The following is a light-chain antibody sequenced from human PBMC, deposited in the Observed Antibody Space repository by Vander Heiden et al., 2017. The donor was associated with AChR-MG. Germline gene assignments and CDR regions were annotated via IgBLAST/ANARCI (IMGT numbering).Light chain of an antibody. CDR1: QSIGSK. CDR3: QQTHALPYT. J-gene: IGKJ2*01. V-gene: IGKV1-39*01. Sequence: DIQMTQSPSSLSAFVGDRVTIICRASQSIGSKLNWYQRKPGKAPNLLVSGASSLQSGVPSRFSGSGSGTDFTLTISSLQPEDFAAYYCQQTHALPYTFGLGTKLEIK. CDR2: GAS.